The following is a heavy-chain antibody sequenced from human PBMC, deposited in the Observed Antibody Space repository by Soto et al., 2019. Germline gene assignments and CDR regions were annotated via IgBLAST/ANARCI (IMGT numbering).Heavy chain of an antibody. J-gene: IGHJ5*02. V-gene: IGHV4-31*03. D-gene: IGHD6-19*01. Sequence: KPSETLSLTCTVSGGSISSGGYYWSWIRQHPGKGLEWIGYIYYSGSTYYNPSLKSRVTISVDTSKNQFSLKLSSVTAADTAVYYCASQYSSGWYPTGRNWFDPWGQGTLVTVSS. CDR1: GGSISSGGYY. CDR3: ASQYSSGWYPTGRNWFDP. CDR2: IYYSGST.